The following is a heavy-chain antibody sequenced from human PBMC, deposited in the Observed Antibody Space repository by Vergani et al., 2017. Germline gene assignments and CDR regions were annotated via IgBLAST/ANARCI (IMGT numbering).Heavy chain of an antibody. J-gene: IGHJ5*02. CDR2: IIPILGIA. Sequence: QVQLVQSGAEVKKPGSSVKVSCKASGGTFSSYTISWVRQAPGQGLEWMGRIIPILGIANYAQKFQGRVTITADKSTSTAYMELSSLRSEDTAVYYWARDLGYGSGTNWFDPWGQGTLVTVSS. CDR3: ARDLGYGSGTNWFDP. D-gene: IGHD3-10*01. CDR1: GGTFSSYT. V-gene: IGHV1-69*04.